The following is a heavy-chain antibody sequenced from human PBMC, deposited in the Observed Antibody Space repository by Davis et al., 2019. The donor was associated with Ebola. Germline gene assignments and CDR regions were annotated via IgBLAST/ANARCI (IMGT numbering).Heavy chain of an antibody. CDR1: GFTFSNAWM. CDR3: ARMVRYSSSWYYYYGMDV. Sequence: ESLKISCAASGFTFSNAWMNWVRQPPGKALEWLAHIFSNDEKSYSTSLKSRLTISKDTSKSQVVLTMTNMDPVDTATYYCARMVRYSSSWYYYYGMDVWGQGTTVTVSS. CDR2: IFSNDEK. D-gene: IGHD6-13*01. J-gene: IGHJ6*02. V-gene: IGHV2-26*01.